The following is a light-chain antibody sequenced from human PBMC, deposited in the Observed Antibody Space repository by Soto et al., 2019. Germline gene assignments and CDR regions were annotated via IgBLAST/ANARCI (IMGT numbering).Light chain of an antibody. CDR3: QQRSNWPPYT. J-gene: IGKJ2*01. CDR1: QSVSSY. Sequence: EIVLTQSPATLSLSPGERATLSCRASQSVSSYLAWYQQKPGQAPRLLSYDASNRATGIPARFSGSGSGTDFTLIIRSLEPEYFAVYYCQQRSNWPPYTFGQGTKLEIK. CDR2: DAS. V-gene: IGKV3-11*01.